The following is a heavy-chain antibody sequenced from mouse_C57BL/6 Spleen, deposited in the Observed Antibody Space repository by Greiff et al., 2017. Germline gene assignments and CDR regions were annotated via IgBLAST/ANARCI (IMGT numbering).Heavy chain of an antibody. D-gene: IGHD1-1*01. V-gene: IGHV7-1*01. Sequence: KVVESGGGLVQSGRSLRLSCATSGFTFSDFYMEWVRQAPGKGLEWIAASRNKANDYTTEYSASVKGRFIVSRDTSQSILYLQMNALRAEDTAIYYCARDAYYPGYFDVWGTGTTVTVSS. CDR1: GFTFSDFY. J-gene: IGHJ1*03. CDR2: SRNKANDYTT. CDR3: ARDAYYPGYFDV.